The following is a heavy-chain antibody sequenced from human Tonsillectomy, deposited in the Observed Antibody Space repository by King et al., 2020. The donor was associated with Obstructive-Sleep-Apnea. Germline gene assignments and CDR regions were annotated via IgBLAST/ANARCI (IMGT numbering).Heavy chain of an antibody. D-gene: IGHD6-13*01. CDR2: IYYSGST. Sequence: QLQESGPGLVKPSETLSLTCTVSGGSISSSGYYWGWIRQPPGKGLEWIGTIYYSGSTYYNPSLKSRVTISVDTSKNQFSLKLRSVTAADTAVYYCARVRLHYSSSFSWGQGTLVTVSS. CDR3: ARVRLHYSSSFS. V-gene: IGHV4-39*07. J-gene: IGHJ4*02. CDR1: GGSISSSGYY.